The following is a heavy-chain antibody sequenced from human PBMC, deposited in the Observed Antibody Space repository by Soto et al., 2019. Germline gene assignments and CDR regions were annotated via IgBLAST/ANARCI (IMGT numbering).Heavy chain of an antibody. V-gene: IGHV4-59*01. CDR1: GGSISGYF. Sequence: QVQLRESGPGLLKPAEPLSLTCSVSGGSISGYFWSWIRQPPGKGLEWIGFIYDSGKTNYNPSLKSRVTISVDTSKNQCSLKLNSVTAADTAVYYCASGYSFGSGSFSYVDFWGQGTLVTVSS. CDR2: IYDSGKT. CDR3: ASGYSFGSGSFSYVDF. J-gene: IGHJ4*02. D-gene: IGHD3-10*01.